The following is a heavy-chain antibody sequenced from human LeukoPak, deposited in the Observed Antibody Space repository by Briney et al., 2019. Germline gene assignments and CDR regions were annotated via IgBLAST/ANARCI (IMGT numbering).Heavy chain of an antibody. V-gene: IGHV4-59*01. Sequence: SETLSLTCTVSGGSISSYYWSWIRQPPGKGLEWIGYIYYSGSTNYNPSLKSRVTISVDTSKNQFSLKLSSVTAADTAVYYCARVTYYYDSSGFDYWGQGTLATVSS. D-gene: IGHD3-22*01. CDR3: ARVTYYYDSSGFDY. CDR2: IYYSGST. CDR1: GGSISSYY. J-gene: IGHJ4*02.